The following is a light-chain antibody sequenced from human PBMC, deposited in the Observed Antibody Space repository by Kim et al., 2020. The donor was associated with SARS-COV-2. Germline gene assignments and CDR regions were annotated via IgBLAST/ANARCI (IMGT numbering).Light chain of an antibody. CDR2: SNS. V-gene: IGLV1-44*01. CDR1: RSTIGSNP. Sequence: ISGSGSRSTIGSNPVNGYQHVPGTAPKLLIYSNSDRPSGVPDRFTASKSDTSAALAISGLQSEDETTYYCAAWDESLDGFLVFGGGTQLTVL. J-gene: IGLJ2*01. CDR3: AAWDESLDGFLV.